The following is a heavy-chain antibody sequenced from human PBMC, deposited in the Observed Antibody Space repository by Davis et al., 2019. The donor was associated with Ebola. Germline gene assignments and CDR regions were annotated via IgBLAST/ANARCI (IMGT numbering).Heavy chain of an antibody. CDR3: ARWVIVGATNGWFAP. CDR1: GGSVSSGGYY. Sequence: MPSETLSLTCTVSGGSVSSGGYYWSWIRQPPGKGLEWIGYIYYSGSTNYNPSLKSRVTISVDTSKNQFSLKLRSVTAADTAVYYCARWVIVGATNGWFAPWGQGTQVTVSS. D-gene: IGHD1-26*01. V-gene: IGHV4-61*08. J-gene: IGHJ5*02. CDR2: IYYSGST.